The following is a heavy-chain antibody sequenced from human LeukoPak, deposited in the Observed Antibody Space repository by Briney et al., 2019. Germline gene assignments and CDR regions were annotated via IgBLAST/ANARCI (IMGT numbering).Heavy chain of an antibody. Sequence: SVKVSCKASGGTFSSYAISWVRQAPGQGLEWMGRIIPILGIANYAQKFQGRVTITADKSTSTAYTELSSLRSEDTAVYYCARDWAGTDDYGDYGGDYWGQGTLVTVSS. CDR3: ARDWAGTDDYGDYGGDY. J-gene: IGHJ4*02. D-gene: IGHD4-17*01. V-gene: IGHV1-69*04. CDR2: IIPILGIA. CDR1: GGTFSSYA.